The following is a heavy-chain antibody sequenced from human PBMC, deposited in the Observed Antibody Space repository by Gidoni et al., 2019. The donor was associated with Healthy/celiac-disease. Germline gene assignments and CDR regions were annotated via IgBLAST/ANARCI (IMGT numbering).Heavy chain of an antibody. J-gene: IGHJ6*03. D-gene: IGHD3-16*02. CDR1: GGTFSSYA. Sequence: QVQLVQSGAEVKKPGSSVKVSCKASGGTFSSYAISWVRQAPGQGLEWMGRIIPILGIANYAQKFQGRVTITAEKSTSTAYMELSSLRSEDTAVYYCARGITFGGVIVMKNLRGYYYYMDVWGKGTTVTVSS. V-gene: IGHV1-69*04. CDR3: ARGITFGGVIVMKNLRGYYYYMDV. CDR2: IIPILGIA.